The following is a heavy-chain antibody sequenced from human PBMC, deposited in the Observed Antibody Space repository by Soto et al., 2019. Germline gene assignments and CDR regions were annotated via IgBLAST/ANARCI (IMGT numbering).Heavy chain of an antibody. Sequence: ASVKVSCKASGYTFTGYYMHWVRQAPGQGLGWMGWINPNSGGTNYAQKFQGRVTMTRDTSISTAYMELSRLRSDDTAVYYCARDRLNILTGSLFAFDFWCQGTMVTVSS. D-gene: IGHD3-9*01. J-gene: IGHJ3*01. CDR3: ARDRLNILTGSLFAFDF. CDR1: GYTFTGYY. CDR2: INPNSGGT. V-gene: IGHV1-2*02.